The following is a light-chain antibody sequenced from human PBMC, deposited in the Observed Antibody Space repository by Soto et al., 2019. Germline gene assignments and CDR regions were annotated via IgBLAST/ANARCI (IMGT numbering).Light chain of an antibody. V-gene: IGKV3-20*01. Sequence: VLTQSPGILSLSPGERASLSCGASQSISSSFLAWYQQTPGQAPRLLIYGASSRATGIPDRFSGTGSETDFTLTISRLEPEDFAVYYCQQYDNSPITFGQGTRLEI. CDR3: QQYDNSPIT. J-gene: IGKJ5*01. CDR1: QSISSSF. CDR2: GAS.